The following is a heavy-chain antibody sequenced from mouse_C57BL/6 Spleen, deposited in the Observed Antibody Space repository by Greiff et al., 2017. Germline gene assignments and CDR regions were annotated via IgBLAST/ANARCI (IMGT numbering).Heavy chain of an antibody. V-gene: IGHV14-2*01. J-gene: IGHJ3*01. CDR1: GFNIKDYY. CDR2: IDPEDGET. D-gene: IGHD1-1*01. CDR3: VRGHGSTPFAY. Sequence: EVQGVESGAELVKPGASVKLSCTASGFNIKDYYMHWVKQRTEQGLEWIGRIDPEDGETKYAPKFQGKATITADTSSNTAYLQLSSLTSEDTAVYYCVRGHGSTPFAYWGQGTLVTVSA.